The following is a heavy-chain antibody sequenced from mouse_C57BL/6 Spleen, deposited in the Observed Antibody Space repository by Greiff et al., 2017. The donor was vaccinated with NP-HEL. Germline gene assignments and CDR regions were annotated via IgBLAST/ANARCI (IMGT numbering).Heavy chain of an antibody. D-gene: IGHD1-1*01. CDR2: ISSGGSYT. Sequence: EVQLVESGGDLVKPGGSLKLSCAASGFTFSSYGMSWVRQTPDKRLEWVATISSGGSYTYYPDSVKGRFTISRDNAKNTLYLQMSRLKSEDTAMYYGARQGGYYGSSRWYFDVWGTGTTVTVSS. CDR1: GFTFSSYG. J-gene: IGHJ1*03. V-gene: IGHV5-6*01. CDR3: ARQGGYYGSSRWYFDV.